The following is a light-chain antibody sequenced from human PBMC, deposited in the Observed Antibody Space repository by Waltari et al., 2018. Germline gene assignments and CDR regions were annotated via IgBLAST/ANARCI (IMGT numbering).Light chain of an antibody. CDR1: QSVSSY. Sequence: EIVLTQSPATLSLSPGQRATLHCRASQSVSSYLAWFQQKPGQAPRLLIYYASNRAPGIPARFSGSGSETDFTLTISSLEPEDFAVYYCQQRGNGPPITFGQGTRLDMK. V-gene: IGKV3-11*01. CDR2: YAS. J-gene: IGKJ5*01. CDR3: QQRGNGPPIT.